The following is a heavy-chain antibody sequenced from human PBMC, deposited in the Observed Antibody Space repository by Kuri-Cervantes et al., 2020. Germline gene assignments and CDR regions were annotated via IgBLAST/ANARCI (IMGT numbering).Heavy chain of an antibody. CDR2: IRFSSSNI. CDR1: GFTFGGYS. V-gene: IGHV3-48*04. CDR3: AGHMGIQLWLLFDY. Sequence: GGSLRLSCAASGFTFGGYSINWVRQVPGKGLEWVAYIRFSSSNIYYADSVKGRFTISRDNAKNSVSLQMNSLRAEDTAVYYCAGHMGIQLWLLFDYWGQGTLVTVSS. D-gene: IGHD5-18*01. J-gene: IGHJ4*02.